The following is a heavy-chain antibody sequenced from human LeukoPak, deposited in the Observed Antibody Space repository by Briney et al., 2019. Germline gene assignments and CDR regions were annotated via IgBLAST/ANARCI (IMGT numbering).Heavy chain of an antibody. CDR3: AREGCYGCLYYYYMAV. D-gene: IGHD4-17*01. CDR1: GFTFSSYA. V-gene: IGHV3-30-3*01. Sequence: GGSLRLSCAASGFTFSSYAMHWVRQALGKGLERVAVISDDGINKNYVDSVQGRFTISRDNSENTLYLQMNYLRVEDTAVYFCAREGCYGCLYYYYMAVWGKGTTVTVSS. J-gene: IGHJ6*03. CDR2: ISDDGINK.